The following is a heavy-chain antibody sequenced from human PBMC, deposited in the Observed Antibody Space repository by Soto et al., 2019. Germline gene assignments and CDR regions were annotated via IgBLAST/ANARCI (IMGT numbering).Heavy chain of an antibody. CDR1: GFTFSDYY. CDR2: ISTSGSTK. D-gene: IGHD1-26*01. CDR3: GGGARIGGD. V-gene: IGHV3-11*01. Sequence: QVQVVESGGGLVKPGGSLRLSCAASGFTFSDYYMNWIRQAPGKGLEWVSYISTSGSTKKYADSVKGRFTVSRDNAENSRYLQMNSLRAEDTGGDYCGGGARIGGDWGQGALVTVSS. J-gene: IGHJ4*02.